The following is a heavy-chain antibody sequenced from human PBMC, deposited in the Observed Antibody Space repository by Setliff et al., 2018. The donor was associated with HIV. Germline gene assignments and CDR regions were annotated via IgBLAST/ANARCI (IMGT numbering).Heavy chain of an antibody. CDR1: GFTFDDYT. D-gene: IGHD3-3*01. Sequence: GGSLRLSCTPFGFTFDDYTMSWVRQAPGKGLEWVGIMRGEAYGGTTEYAASVKGRFTISRDDSKSIAYLQMNSLKTEDTAVYYCTRDQPRYYNFWSGPDAFDIWGQGTSVTVSS. CDR3: TRDQPRYYNFWSGPDAFDI. V-gene: IGHV3-49*04. J-gene: IGHJ3*02. CDR2: MRGEAYGGTT.